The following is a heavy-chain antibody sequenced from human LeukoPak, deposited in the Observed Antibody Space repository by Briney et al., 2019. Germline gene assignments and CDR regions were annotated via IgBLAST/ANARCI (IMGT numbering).Heavy chain of an antibody. CDR2: IRNKANSYTT. CDR3: ARGPGGENYYYFDY. CDR1: GFTFSDHY. V-gene: IGHV3-72*01. D-gene: IGHD1-7*01. J-gene: IGHJ4*02. Sequence: PGGSLRLSCAASGFTFSDHYMDWVRQAPGKGLEWVGRIRNKANSYTTEYAASVKGRFTISRDDSKNSLYLQMNSLKTEDTAVYYCARGPGGENYYYFDYWGQGTLVTVSS.